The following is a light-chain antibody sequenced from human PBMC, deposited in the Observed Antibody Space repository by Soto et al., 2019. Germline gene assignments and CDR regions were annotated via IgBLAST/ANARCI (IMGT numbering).Light chain of an antibody. Sequence: QSALTQPRSVSGSPGQSVTISCTGTSSDVGGYNYVSCYQQHPGKAPKLMIYDVSKRPSGVPDHFSGSKSGNTASLTISGLQAEDEADYYCCSYAGSYTWVFGGGTKLTVL. CDR3: CSYAGSYTWV. CDR1: SSDVGGYNY. CDR2: DVS. V-gene: IGLV2-11*01. J-gene: IGLJ3*02.